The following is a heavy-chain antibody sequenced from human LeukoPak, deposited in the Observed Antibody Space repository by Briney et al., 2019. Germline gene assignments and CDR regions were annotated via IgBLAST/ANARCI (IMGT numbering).Heavy chain of an antibody. J-gene: IGHJ4*02. CDR3: ARSNQADDY. CDR1: GFTFSSYW. Sequence: QTGGSLRLACAASGFTFSSYWMHWVRQVPGKGLVCVARINPGGSSITCAESGKGRFTISRNNAKNTLYLQMDSLRAEDTGVYYCARSNQADDYGGQGTLATVSS. D-gene: IGHD1-14*01. CDR2: INPGGSSI. V-gene: IGHV3-74*03.